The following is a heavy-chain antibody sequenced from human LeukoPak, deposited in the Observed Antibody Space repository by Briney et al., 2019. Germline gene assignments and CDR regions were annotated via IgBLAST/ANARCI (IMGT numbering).Heavy chain of an antibody. V-gene: IGHV3-23*01. CDR2: ISGSGGST. Sequence: PGGSLRLSCAASGFTVSSNYMSWVRQAPGKGLEWVSAISGSGGSTYYADSVKGRFTISRDNSKNTLYLQMNSLRAEDTAVYYCAKELGWVDYYYYGMDVWGQGTTVTVSS. D-gene: IGHD1-26*01. CDR1: GFTVSSNY. J-gene: IGHJ6*02. CDR3: AKELGWVDYYYYGMDV.